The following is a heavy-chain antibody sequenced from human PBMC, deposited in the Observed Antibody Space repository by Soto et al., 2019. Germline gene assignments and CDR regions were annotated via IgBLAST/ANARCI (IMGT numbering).Heavy chain of an antibody. J-gene: IGHJ4*02. Sequence: EVQLEESGGGVVQPGGSLRLSCAVSGFSFNDHYMDWVRQAQGKGLEWVGRTSNHVYSYTKVYAPSLEGRFTIARDDSRDVLYLQMNGLKTEDTAIYYCVTAIPTSSWSGFESWGRGTLVTVSS. CDR2: TSNHVYSYTK. D-gene: IGHD6-13*01. V-gene: IGHV3-72*01. CDR3: VTAIPTSSWSGFES. CDR1: GFSFNDHY.